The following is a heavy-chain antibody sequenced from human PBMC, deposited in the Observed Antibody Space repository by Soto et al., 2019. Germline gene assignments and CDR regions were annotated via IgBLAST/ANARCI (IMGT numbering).Heavy chain of an antibody. CDR1: GFTSSSYA. J-gene: IGHJ4*02. Sequence: EVQLLESGGGLVQPGGSLRLSCAASGFTSSSYAMSWVRQAPGKGLEWVSAISGSGGSTYYADSVKGRFTISRDNSKNTLYLQMNSLRAEDTAVYYCAKSQTVTTFFDYWGQGTLVTVSS. CDR3: AKSQTVTTFFDY. CDR2: ISGSGGST. D-gene: IGHD4-4*01. V-gene: IGHV3-23*01.